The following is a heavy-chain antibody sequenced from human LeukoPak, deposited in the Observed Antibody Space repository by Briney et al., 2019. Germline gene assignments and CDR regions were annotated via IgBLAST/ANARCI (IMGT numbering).Heavy chain of an antibody. CDR2: IYYSGST. V-gene: IGHV4-39*07. D-gene: IGHD6-6*01. J-gene: IGHJ6*03. Sequence: SETLSLTCTVSGGSISSSSYYWGWIRQPPGKGLEWIGSIYYSGSTYYNPSLKSRVTISVDTSKNQFSLKLSSVTAADTAVYYCARRATAARPHFWRDYYYMDVWGKGTTVTVSS. CDR3: ARRATAARPHFWRDYYYMDV. CDR1: GGSISSSSYY.